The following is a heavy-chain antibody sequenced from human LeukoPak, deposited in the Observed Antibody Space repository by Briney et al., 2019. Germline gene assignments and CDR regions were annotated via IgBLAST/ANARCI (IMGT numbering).Heavy chain of an antibody. V-gene: IGHV1-58*01. Sequence: GASVKVSCKASGFTFISSAVQWVRQARGQRLEWIGWIVVGSGNTNYAQKFQERVTITRDMSTSTAYMELSSLRSEDTAVYYCAATPPDGSGSLDYGGKETLVTVSS. CDR1: GFTFISSA. J-gene: IGHJ4*02. CDR3: AATPPDGSGSLDY. CDR2: IVVGSGNT. D-gene: IGHD3-10*01.